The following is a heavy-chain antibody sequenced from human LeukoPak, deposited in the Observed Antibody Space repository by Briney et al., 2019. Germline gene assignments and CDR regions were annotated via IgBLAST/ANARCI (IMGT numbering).Heavy chain of an antibody. V-gene: IGHV3-11*04. CDR3: SYWAGTADGFNGPFDF. CDR2: ISSSGSTM. CDR1: GLIFSDYY. D-gene: IGHD6-13*01. J-gene: IGHJ4*02. Sequence: GGSLRLSCAASGLIFSDYYMSWIRQAPGKGLEWVSYISSSGSTMYYTDSVKGRFTISRDNAKNSLYLQMNSLRAEDTAVYYCSYWAGTADGFNGPFDFWGQGTLVTVSS.